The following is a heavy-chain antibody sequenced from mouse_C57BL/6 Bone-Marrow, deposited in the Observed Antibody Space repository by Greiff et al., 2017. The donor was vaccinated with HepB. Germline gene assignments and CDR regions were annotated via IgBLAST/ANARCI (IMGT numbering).Heavy chain of an antibody. CDR3: TTGYRGY. CDR2: IDPENGDT. Sequence: EVQLQQSGAELVRPGASVKLSCTASGFNIKDDYMHWVKQRPEQGLEWIGWIDPENGDTEYASKFQGKATITADTSSNTAYLQLSSLTSEDTAVYYCTTGYRGYWGQGTTLTASS. J-gene: IGHJ2*01. CDR1: GFNIKDDY. V-gene: IGHV14-4*01. D-gene: IGHD2-2*01.